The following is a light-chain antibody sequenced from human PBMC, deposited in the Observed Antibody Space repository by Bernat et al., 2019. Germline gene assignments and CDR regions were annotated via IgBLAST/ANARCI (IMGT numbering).Light chain of an antibody. V-gene: IGKV1-39*01. J-gene: IGKJ1*01. Sequence: DIQMIQSPSSLSASVGDRVTITCRASQSINTYVTWYQQKPGSAPKLLIYDASRLQSGVPSRFSGRGSGTDFTLTISSLQPEDFATYLCQQSFTTPRTFGRGTTVEI. CDR3: QQSFTTPRT. CDR1: QSINTY. CDR2: DAS.